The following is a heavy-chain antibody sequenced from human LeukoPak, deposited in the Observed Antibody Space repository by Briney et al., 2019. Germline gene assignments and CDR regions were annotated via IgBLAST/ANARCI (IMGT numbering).Heavy chain of an antibody. CDR3: AYTSGYDFSSYYYYYLDV. Sequence: GGSLRLSCAASGFIFSSYSMNWVRQAPGKGLEWVSSISSGSSYIYYADSVKGRFTISRDNAKNSLYLQMNSLSAEDTAVYYCAYTSGYDFSSYYYYYLDVWGKGTTVTVSS. CDR1: GFIFSSYS. J-gene: IGHJ6*03. CDR2: ISSGSSYI. V-gene: IGHV3-21*01. D-gene: IGHD5-12*01.